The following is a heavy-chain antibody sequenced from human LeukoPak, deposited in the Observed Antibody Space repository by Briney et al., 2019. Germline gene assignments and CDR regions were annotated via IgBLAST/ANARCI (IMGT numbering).Heavy chain of an antibody. V-gene: IGHV1-2*06. CDR2: INPNSGGT. D-gene: IGHD3-16*01. Sequence: ASVKVSCKTSGYTFTGNYMHWLRQAPGQGLEWMGRINPNSGGTYYAQKFQGRVTMTRDTSISTSYMELTSLISDDTAVYYLAGGVLHGGGNWFDPWGQGTLVTVSS. J-gene: IGHJ5*02. CDR1: GYTFTGNY. CDR3: AGGVLHGGGNWFDP.